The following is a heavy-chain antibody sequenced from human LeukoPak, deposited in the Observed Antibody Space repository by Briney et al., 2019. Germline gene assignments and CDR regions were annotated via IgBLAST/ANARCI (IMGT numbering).Heavy chain of an antibody. CDR1: GYIFTSYF. Sequence: GASVKVSCKASGYIFTSYFIHWVRQAPGQGLEWMGGIIPIFGTANYAQKFQGRVTITADESTSTAYMELSSLRSEDTAVYYCARTGYSSGLYYYYYYYMDVWGKGTTVTISS. CDR2: IIPIFGTA. D-gene: IGHD6-19*01. J-gene: IGHJ6*03. CDR3: ARTGYSSGLYYYYYYYMDV. V-gene: IGHV1-69*13.